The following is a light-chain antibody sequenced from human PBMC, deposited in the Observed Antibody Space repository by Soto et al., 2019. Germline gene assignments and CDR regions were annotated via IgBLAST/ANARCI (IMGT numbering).Light chain of an antibody. CDR3: QQRTNWPPT. V-gene: IGKV3-11*01. CDR2: DTS. CDR1: QSVNSY. J-gene: IGKJ1*01. Sequence: ESVLTQSPATLSLSPGERATLSCRASQSVNSYLAWFQQRPGQAPRLLIYDTSNRATGIPARFSGSGSGTDFTLTISSLEPEEFAVYYCQQRTNWPPTFGQGTKVEIK.